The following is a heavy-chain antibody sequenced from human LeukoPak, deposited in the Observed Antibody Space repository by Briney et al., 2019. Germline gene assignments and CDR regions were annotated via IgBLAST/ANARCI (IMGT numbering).Heavy chain of an antibody. CDR2: ISYDGSNK. V-gene: IGHV3-30*18. Sequence: GGSLRLSCAASGFTFSSYGMHWVRQAPGKGLEWVAVISYDGSNKYYADSVKGRFTISRDNSKNTLYLQMNSLRAEDTAVYYCAKDLGSDSPMDVWGKGTTVTVSS. D-gene: IGHD2-21*01. J-gene: IGHJ6*03. CDR1: GFTFSSYG. CDR3: AKDLGSDSPMDV.